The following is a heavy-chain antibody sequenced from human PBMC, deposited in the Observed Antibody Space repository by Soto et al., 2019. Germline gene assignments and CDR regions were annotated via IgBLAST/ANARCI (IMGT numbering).Heavy chain of an antibody. CDR3: VREGDRSGYGYY. Sequence: QVQLVESGGGVVQPGRSLRLSCAASGFTFSRCTMHWVRQAPGTGLEWVGVISSDGSKKYYADSVKGRFTISRDNSENTRYFEMNSLRAEDTAVYYGVREGDRSGYGYYWGQGTLVTVSS. CDR1: GFTFSRCT. V-gene: IGHV3-30-3*01. D-gene: IGHD3-22*01. J-gene: IGHJ4*02. CDR2: ISSDGSKK.